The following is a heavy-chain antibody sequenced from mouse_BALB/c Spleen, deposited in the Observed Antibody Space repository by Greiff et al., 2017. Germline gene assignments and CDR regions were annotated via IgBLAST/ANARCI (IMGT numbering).Heavy chain of an antibody. Sequence: EVKVVESGGGLVKPGGSLKLSCAASGFTFSSYAMSWVRQTPEKRLEWVATISSGGSYTYYPDSVKGRFTISRDNAKNTLYLQMSSLRSEDTAMYYCARDITTAHYFDYWGQGTTLTVSS. CDR1: GFTFSSYA. J-gene: IGHJ2*01. V-gene: IGHV5-9-3*01. CDR2: ISSGGSYT. CDR3: ARDITTAHYFDY. D-gene: IGHD1-2*01.